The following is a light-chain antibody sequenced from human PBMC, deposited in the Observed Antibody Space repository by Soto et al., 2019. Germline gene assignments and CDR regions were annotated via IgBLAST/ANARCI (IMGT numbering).Light chain of an antibody. CDR1: SSDVGSYNL. V-gene: IGLV2-23*01. J-gene: IGLJ1*01. CDR2: EGS. CDR3: CSYAGSPYV. Sequence: QSALTQPASVSGSPGQSITISCTGTSSDVGSYNLVSWYQQHPGKAPKLMIYEGSKRPSGVSNRFSGSKSGNTASLTISGLQAEDEADYYCCSYAGSPYVFXTGTKVTVL.